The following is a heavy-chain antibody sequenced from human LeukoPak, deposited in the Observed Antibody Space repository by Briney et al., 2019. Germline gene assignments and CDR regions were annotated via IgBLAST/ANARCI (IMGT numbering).Heavy chain of an antibody. D-gene: IGHD3-9*01. CDR3: ARVDYFDKWLWAQPPRSFDP. CDR2: ISYSGGT. Sequence: ASETLSLTCTVSDGSISSNSYYWGWIRQPPGKGLEWIGSISYSGGTYYNPSPKRRVTISVDTSKNQFSLKLNSVTAADTAVYYCARVDYFDKWLWAQPPRSFDPWGQGTLVTVSS. J-gene: IGHJ5*02. V-gene: IGHV4-39*07. CDR1: DGSISSNSYY.